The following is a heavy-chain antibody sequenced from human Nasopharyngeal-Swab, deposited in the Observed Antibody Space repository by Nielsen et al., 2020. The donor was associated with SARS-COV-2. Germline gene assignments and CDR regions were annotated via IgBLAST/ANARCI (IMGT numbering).Heavy chain of an antibody. CDR2: ISAYNGNT. CDR1: DYTFTSYG. Sequence: ASGKVSCKASDYTFTSYGISRVRQAPGQGLEWMGWISAYNGNTNYAQNLQGRVTMTTDTSTSTAYMELRSLRSDDTAVYYCARVVPRGAFDIWGQGTMVTVSS. V-gene: IGHV1-18*01. J-gene: IGHJ3*02. CDR3: ARVVPRGAFDI. D-gene: IGHD2-2*01.